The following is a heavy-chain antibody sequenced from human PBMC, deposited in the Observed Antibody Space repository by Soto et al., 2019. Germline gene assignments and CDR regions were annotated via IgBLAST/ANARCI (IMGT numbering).Heavy chain of an antibody. D-gene: IGHD3-22*01. Sequence: ASVKVSCKTSGYTFTSYGISWVRQAPGQGLEWMGWISAYNGNTNYAQKLQGRVTMTTDTSTSTAYLELRSLRSDDTAVYYCARDQDYYASSGYYVNCGQGTLVTVYS. CDR2: ISAYNGNT. V-gene: IGHV1-18*04. CDR1: GYTFTSYG. J-gene: IGHJ4*02. CDR3: ARDQDYYASSGYYVN.